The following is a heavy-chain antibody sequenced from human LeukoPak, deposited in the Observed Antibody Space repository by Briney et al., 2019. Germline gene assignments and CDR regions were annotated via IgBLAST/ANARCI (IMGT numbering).Heavy chain of an antibody. J-gene: IGHJ4*02. CDR3: ATLLYGGGLYY. CDR2: ISAYNGNT. D-gene: IGHD4-17*01. Sequence: ASVKVSCKASGYTFTSYGISWVRQAPGQGLERMGWISAYNGNTNYAQKFQGRVTITADESTSTAYMELSSLRSEDTAVYYCATLLYGGGLYYWGQGTLVTVSS. V-gene: IGHV1-18*01. CDR1: GYTFTSYG.